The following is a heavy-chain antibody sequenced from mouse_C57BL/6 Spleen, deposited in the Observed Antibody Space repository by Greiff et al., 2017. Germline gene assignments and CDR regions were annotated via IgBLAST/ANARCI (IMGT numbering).Heavy chain of an antibody. J-gene: IGHJ3*01. CDR2: IDPNSGGT. Sequence: QVQLQQPGAELVKPGASVKLSCKASGYTFTSYWMHWVKQRPGRGLEWLGRIDPNSGGTKYTEKFKSKATLTVDKPSSTAYMQLSSLTSEDSAVYYCARFYGSSSWCAYWGQGTLVTVSA. V-gene: IGHV1-72*01. CDR3: ARFYGSSSWCAY. CDR1: GYTFTSYW. D-gene: IGHD1-1*01.